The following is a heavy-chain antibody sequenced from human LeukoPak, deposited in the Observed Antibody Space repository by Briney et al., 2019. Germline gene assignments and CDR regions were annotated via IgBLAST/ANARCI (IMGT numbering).Heavy chain of an antibody. V-gene: IGHV1-18*01. J-gene: IGHJ5*02. CDR3: AREARGGDFWSGYGSRYNWFDP. CDR2: ISGKTGNI. CDR1: GYNFLNYG. D-gene: IGHD3-3*01. Sequence: ASVKVSCKASGYNFLNYGISWVRQAPGQGLEWMGWISGKTGNINYAQKLQGRVTMTTDTSTSTAYMELRSLRSDDTAVYYCAREARGGDFWSGYGSRYNWFDPWGQGTLVTVSS.